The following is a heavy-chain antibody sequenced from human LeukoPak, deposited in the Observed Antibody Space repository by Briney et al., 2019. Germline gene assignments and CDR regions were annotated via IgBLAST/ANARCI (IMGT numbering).Heavy chain of an antibody. D-gene: IGHD4-11*01. Sequence: PSETLSLTCAVYGGSFSVYYWSWIRQPPGKGLEWIGEINHSGSTNYNPSLKSRVTISVDTSKNQFSLKLSSVTAADTAVYYCARAHSESYYMDVWGKGTTVTVSS. CDR3: ARAHSESYYMDV. J-gene: IGHJ6*03. CDR2: INHSGST. CDR1: GGSFSVYY. V-gene: IGHV4-34*01.